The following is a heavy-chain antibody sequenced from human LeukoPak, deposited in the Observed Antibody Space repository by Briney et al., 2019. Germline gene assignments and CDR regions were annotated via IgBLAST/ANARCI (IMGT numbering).Heavy chain of an antibody. CDR1: GFTFSTYG. D-gene: IGHD2/OR15-2a*01. CDR3: AKSRTTAGYYFDY. J-gene: IGHJ4*02. Sequence: GGSLRLSCAASGFTFSTYGMSWVRQAPGKGLEWVSIISGSGGTTYYADSVKGRFTISRDNSKNTLYLQMNSLRAEDTALYYCAKSRTTAGYYFDYWGQGTLVTVSS. CDR2: ISGSGGTT. V-gene: IGHV3-23*01.